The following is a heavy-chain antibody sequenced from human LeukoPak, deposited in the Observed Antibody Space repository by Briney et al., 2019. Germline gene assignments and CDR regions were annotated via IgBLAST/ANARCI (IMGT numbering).Heavy chain of an antibody. V-gene: IGHV3-48*02. D-gene: IGHD4-17*01. CDR2: ISSSSSTI. Sequence: GGSLRLSCAASGFTLSSYSMNWVRQAPGKGLEWVSYISSSSSTIYYADSVKGRFTISRDNAKNSLYLQMNRLRDEDTAVYYCARVTVTTNDYWGQGTLVTVSS. CDR1: GFTLSSYS. J-gene: IGHJ4*02. CDR3: ARVTVTTNDY.